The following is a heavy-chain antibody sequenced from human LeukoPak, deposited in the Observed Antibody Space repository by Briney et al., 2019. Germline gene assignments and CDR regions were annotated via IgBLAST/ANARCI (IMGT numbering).Heavy chain of an antibody. CDR1: GFAFSSYA. V-gene: IGHV3-30-3*01. D-gene: IGHD1-7*01. CDR2: ISSDGNYK. J-gene: IGHJ4*02. CDR3: ARGSRNWNYDHYFDY. Sequence: GGSLRLSCAASGFAFSSYAMHWVRQAPGEGLEWVAAISSDGNYKYYADSVQGRFTISRDNSENALYLQTNSLRAEDTAVYYCARGSRNWNYDHYFDYWGQGTLVTVSS.